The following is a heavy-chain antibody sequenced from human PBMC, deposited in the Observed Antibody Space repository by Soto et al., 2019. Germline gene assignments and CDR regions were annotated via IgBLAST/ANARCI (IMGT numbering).Heavy chain of an antibody. CDR3: ASSEYSSSPPGDFDY. CDR2: IYYSGST. Sequence: PSETLSLTCTVSGGSISSYYWSWIRQPPGKGLEWIGYIYYSGSTNYNPSLKSRVTISVDTSKNQFSLKLSSVTAADTAVYYCASSEYSSSPPGDFDYWGQGTLVTVSS. J-gene: IGHJ4*02. V-gene: IGHV4-59*01. CDR1: GGSISSYY. D-gene: IGHD6-6*01.